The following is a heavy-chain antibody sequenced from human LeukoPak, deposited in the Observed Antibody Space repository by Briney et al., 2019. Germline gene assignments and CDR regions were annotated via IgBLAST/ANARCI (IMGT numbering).Heavy chain of an antibody. CDR2: IGTAGDT. D-gene: IGHD6-19*01. Sequence: GGSLRLSCAASGFTFSSYDMHWVRRATGKGLEWVSAIGTAGDTYYPGSVKGRFTISRENAKNSLYLQMNSLRAGDTAVYYCARGTAVAGTFDYWGQGTLVTVSS. V-gene: IGHV3-13*01. CDR1: GFTFSSYD. J-gene: IGHJ4*02. CDR3: ARGTAVAGTFDY.